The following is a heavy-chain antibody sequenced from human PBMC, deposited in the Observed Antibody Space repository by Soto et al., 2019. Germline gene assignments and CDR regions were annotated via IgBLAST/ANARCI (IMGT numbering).Heavy chain of an antibody. V-gene: IGHV3-30*18. Sequence: QVQLVESGGGVVQPGRSLRLSCAASGFTFSNYGMHWVRQAPGKGLEWVAGISYDGSNKFYADSVKGRFTISRDNSKNTLYLKMKSLRAEDTAVYFCAKRMVRGVNYFDYWGQGTLVTVSS. CDR2: ISYDGSNK. J-gene: IGHJ4*02. CDR1: GFTFSNYG. CDR3: AKRMVRGVNYFDY. D-gene: IGHD3-10*01.